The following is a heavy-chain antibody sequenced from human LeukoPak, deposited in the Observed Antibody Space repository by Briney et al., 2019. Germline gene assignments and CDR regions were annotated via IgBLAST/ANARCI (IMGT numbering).Heavy chain of an antibody. CDR1: GGSISRGSYY. CDR3: ARVPPIVVVPAAAYYFDY. CDR2: IYTSGST. J-gene: IGHJ4*02. Sequence: SETLSLTCTVSGGSISRGSYYWSWIRQPAGKGLEWIGRIYTSGSTNYNPSLKSRVTISVDTSKNQFSLKLSSVTAADTAVYYCARVPPIVVVPAAAYYFDYWGQGTLVTVSS. V-gene: IGHV4-61*02. D-gene: IGHD2-2*01.